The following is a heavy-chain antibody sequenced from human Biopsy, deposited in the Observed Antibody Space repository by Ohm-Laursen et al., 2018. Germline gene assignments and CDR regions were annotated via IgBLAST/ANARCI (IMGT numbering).Heavy chain of an antibody. V-gene: IGHV3-23*01. Sequence: SLRLSCAAPGFIFSTYTMNWVRQAPGKGLQWASSISDSGTDTYRADSVKGRFTISRDNSKKTLFLQMNSLRVEDTAIYYCVTGTLPVLRSLDLILPFGMDVWGQGTTVTVAS. CDR3: VTGTLPVLRSLDLILPFGMDV. J-gene: IGHJ6*02. CDR1: GFIFSTYT. CDR2: ISDSGTDT. D-gene: IGHD3-3*01.